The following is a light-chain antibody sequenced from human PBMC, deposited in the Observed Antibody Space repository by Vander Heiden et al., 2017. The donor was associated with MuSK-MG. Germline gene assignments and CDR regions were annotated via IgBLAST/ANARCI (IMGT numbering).Light chain of an antibody. CDR2: NAL. CDR1: QNINDH. J-gene: IGKJ4*01. Sequence: DIQMTQSPSSLSASIGDRVTISCRASQNINDHIKWYQQKPGQAPKSLFFNALNLQSGVPPRFSGNGSGTDFTLTISKLQPEDFATYYCQQTDSTLISFGGGTKVEIK. CDR3: QQTDSTLIS. V-gene: IGKV1-39*01.